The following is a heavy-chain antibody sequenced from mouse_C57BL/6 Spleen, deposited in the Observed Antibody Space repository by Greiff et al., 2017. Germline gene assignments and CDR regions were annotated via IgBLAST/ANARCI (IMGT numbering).Heavy chain of an antibody. CDR3: TRDSLGTEDYFDY. D-gene: IGHD4-1*01. J-gene: IGHJ2*01. CDR2: FSSGGDYI. V-gene: IGHV5-9-1*02. CDR1: GFTFSSYA. Sequence: EVQLVESGEGLVKPGGSLKLSCAASGFTFSSYAMSWVRQTPEKRLEWVAYFSSGGDYIYSADTVKGRFTISRDNARNTLYLQMSSLKSEDTAMYYCTRDSLGTEDYFDYWGQGTTLTVSS.